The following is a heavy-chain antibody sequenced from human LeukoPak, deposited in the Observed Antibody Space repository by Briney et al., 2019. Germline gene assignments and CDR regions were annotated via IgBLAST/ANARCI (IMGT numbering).Heavy chain of an antibody. CDR1: GFTVSNNY. J-gene: IGHJ4*02. Sequence: PGGSLRLSCAASGFTVSNNYMSWVRQAPGQGLEWVSVIYTGGSTHYADSVKGRFIISRDNSKNTLYLQMNSLRADDTAVYYCAKVRTPYCSSTSCYGGFDYWGQGTLVTVSS. CDR3: AKVRTPYCSSTSCYGGFDY. V-gene: IGHV3-53*01. CDR2: IYTGGST. D-gene: IGHD2-2*01.